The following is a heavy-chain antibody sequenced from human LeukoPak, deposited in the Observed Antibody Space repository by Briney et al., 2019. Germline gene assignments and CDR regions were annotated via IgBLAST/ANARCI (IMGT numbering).Heavy chain of an antibody. V-gene: IGHV1-69*05. J-gene: IGHJ4*02. CDR2: IIPIFGTA. CDR3: ARSRFHYYDSSGPPPQIKFDPYYFDY. Sequence: SVKVSCKASGGTFSSYAISWVRQAPGQGLDWMGGIIPIFGTANYAQKCQGRVLIPTDESTSTAYMELSSLRSEDTAVYYCARSRFHYYDSSGPPPQIKFDPYYFDYWGQGTLVTVSS. CDR1: GGTFSSYA. D-gene: IGHD3-22*01.